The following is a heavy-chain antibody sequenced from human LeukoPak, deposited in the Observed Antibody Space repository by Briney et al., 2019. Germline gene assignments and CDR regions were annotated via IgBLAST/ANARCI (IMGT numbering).Heavy chain of an antibody. Sequence: ASVKVSCKASGYTFTGYYMHWVRQAPGQGLEWMGWINPNNGGTNYAQKFQGRVTITADKSTSTAYMELRSLRSDDTAVYYCARDFSPDYYDSSGLAARDYWGQGTLVTVSS. V-gene: IGHV1-2*02. D-gene: IGHD3-22*01. CDR1: GYTFTGYY. CDR2: INPNNGGT. CDR3: ARDFSPDYYDSSGLAARDY. J-gene: IGHJ4*02.